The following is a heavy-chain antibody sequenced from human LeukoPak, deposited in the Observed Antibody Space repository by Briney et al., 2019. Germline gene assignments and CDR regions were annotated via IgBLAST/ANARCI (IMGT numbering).Heavy chain of an antibody. CDR2: IIPIFGIA. V-gene: IGHV1-69*04. CDR3: AREDDSSGITFDY. J-gene: IGHJ4*02. D-gene: IGHD3-22*01. CDR1: GGTFSSYA. Sequence: APVKVSCKASGGTFSSYAISWVRQAPGQGLEWMGRIIPIFGIANYAQKFQGRVTITADKSTSTAYMELSSLRSEDTAVYYCAREDDSSGITFDYWGQGTLVTVTS.